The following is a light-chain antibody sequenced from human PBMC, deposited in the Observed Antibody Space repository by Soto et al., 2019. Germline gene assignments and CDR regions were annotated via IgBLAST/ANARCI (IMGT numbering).Light chain of an antibody. Sequence: QLVLTQPPSASGSPGQSVTISCTGTSSDVGGYEYVSWYQQHPGKAPKLIIYEVLKRPSGVPDRFSGSKSANTASLTVSGLQAEDEADYYCISFAGSHYVFGTGTKVTVL. CDR3: ISFAGSHYV. J-gene: IGLJ1*01. CDR2: EVL. V-gene: IGLV2-8*01. CDR1: SSDVGGYEY.